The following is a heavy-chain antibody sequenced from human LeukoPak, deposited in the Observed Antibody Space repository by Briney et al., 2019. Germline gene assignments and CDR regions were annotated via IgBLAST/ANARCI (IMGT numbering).Heavy chain of an antibody. CDR3: AKERIQVWLPGTFDY. J-gene: IGHJ4*02. V-gene: IGHV3-30*02. CDR2: IRYDESNK. Sequence: GGSLRLSCAASGFTFRSYGMHWVRQAPGKGLEWVAFIRYDESNKFYADSVKGRLTISRDNSKNTLSLQMNSLRAEDTAVYYCAKERIQVWLPGTFDYWGQGTLVTVSS. D-gene: IGHD5-18*01. CDR1: GFTFRSYG.